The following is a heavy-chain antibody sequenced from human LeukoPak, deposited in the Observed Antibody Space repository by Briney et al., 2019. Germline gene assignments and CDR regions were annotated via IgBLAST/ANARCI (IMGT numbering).Heavy chain of an antibody. CDR1: GYTFTSYG. CDR3: ARDGVGAAARTPFDY. Sequence: ASVKVSCKASGYTFTSYGISWVRQAPGQGLEWMGWISAYNGNTNYAQKLQGRVTMTTDTSTSTAYMELRSLRSDDTAVYYCARDGVGAAARTPFDYWGQGTLVTVSS. J-gene: IGHJ4*02. CDR2: ISAYNGNT. D-gene: IGHD6-13*01. V-gene: IGHV1-18*01.